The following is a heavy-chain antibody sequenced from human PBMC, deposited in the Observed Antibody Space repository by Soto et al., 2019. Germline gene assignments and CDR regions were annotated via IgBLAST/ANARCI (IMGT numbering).Heavy chain of an antibody. CDR2: FDPEDGET. Sequence: ASVKVSCKVSGYTLTELSMHWVRQAPGKGLEWMGGFDPEDGETIYAQKFQGRVTMTEDTSTDTAYMELSSLRSEDTAVYYCATSSGYDYGFDYWGQGTLVTVS. D-gene: IGHD5-12*01. CDR1: GYTLTELS. J-gene: IGHJ4*02. V-gene: IGHV1-24*01. CDR3: ATSSGYDYGFDY.